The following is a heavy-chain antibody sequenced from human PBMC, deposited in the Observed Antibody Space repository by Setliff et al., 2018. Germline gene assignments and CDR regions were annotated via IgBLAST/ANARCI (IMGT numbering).Heavy chain of an antibody. CDR3: ARVYSSSSRMGYYYYYYMDV. CDR2: SYYSGST. D-gene: IGHD6-6*01. Sequence: SETLSLTCTVSGDSISRSSDYWGWIRQPPGKGLEWIGCSYYSGSTNYNPSLKSRVTISVDTSKNQFSLKLGSVTAADTAVYYCARVYSSSSRMGYYYYYYMDVWGKGTTVTVSS. V-gene: IGHV4-61*05. CDR1: GDSISRSSDY. J-gene: IGHJ6*03.